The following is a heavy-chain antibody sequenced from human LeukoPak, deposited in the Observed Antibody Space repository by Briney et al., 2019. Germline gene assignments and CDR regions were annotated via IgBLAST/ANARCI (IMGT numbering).Heavy chain of an antibody. CDR3: ARDRYSGSSDYYDH. V-gene: IGHV3-11*01. Sequence: GGSLRLSCAASGFTFSDYYMSWIRQAPGKGPEWVSYMSSTGSTIYYTDSVKGRFTISRDNAKNSLYLQMNSLRAEDTAVYYCARDRYSGSSDYYDHWGQGTLVTVFS. CDR1: GFTFSDYY. D-gene: IGHD1-26*01. CDR2: MSSTGSTI. J-gene: IGHJ4*02.